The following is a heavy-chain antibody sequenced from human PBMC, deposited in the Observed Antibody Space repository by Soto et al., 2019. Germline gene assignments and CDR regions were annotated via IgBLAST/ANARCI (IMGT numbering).Heavy chain of an antibody. J-gene: IGHJ6*03. CDR2: IRGSGGGT. CDR3: AKSWGRCGGGGCTNREDYYYYCDMDV. D-gene: IGHD2-21*01. V-gene: IGHV3-23*01. CDR1: GFTFSSSA. Sequence: GGSLRLSCAASGFTFSSSAMSWVRQAPGKGLEWVSAIRGSGGGTYYADSVKGRFTISRDNSRNTLYLQMNSLGAEDTAVYYCAKSWGRCGGGGCTNREDYYYYCDMDVWGKGTTVTVAS.